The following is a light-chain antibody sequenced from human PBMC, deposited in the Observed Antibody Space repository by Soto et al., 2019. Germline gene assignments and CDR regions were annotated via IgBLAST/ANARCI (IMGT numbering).Light chain of an antibody. CDR1: QIVRSN. CDR2: AAS. J-gene: IGKJ2*01. Sequence: DIQTTQSPSSLSASVGDRVTITCRASQIVRSNLNWYQQKPGKVPELLIYAASTLQPGVPSRFRGSGSGTDFTLTVSSLQPEDFATYHCQQTFSRPYTFGQGTKLEIE. V-gene: IGKV1-39*01. CDR3: QQTFSRPYT.